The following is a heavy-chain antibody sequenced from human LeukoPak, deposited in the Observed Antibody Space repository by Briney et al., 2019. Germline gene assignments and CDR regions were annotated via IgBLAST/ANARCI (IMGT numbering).Heavy chain of an antibody. J-gene: IGHJ3*02. CDR3: AKLYDSSGYYIDAFDI. D-gene: IGHD3-22*01. CDR1: GFTVSSNY. V-gene: IGHV3-30*18. CDR2: ISYDGSNK. Sequence: PGGSLRLSCAASGFTVSSNYMSWVRQAPGKGLEWVAVISYDGSNKYYADSVKGRFTISRDNSKNTLYLQMNSLRAEDTAVYYCAKLYDSSGYYIDAFDIWGQGTMVTVSS.